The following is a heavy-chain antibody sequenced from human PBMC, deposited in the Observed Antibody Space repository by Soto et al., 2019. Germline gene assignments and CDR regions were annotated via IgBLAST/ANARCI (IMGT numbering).Heavy chain of an antibody. CDR2: IYASGST. Sequence: SETLSLTCHVSGGSISSYYWSWIRQPAGKGLEWIGCIYASGSTNYSPSLKSRVTMSVDTSKNQFSLKLNSVTAADTAVYYCARVGQRTWDWFDPWGQGTLVTVSS. CDR1: GGSISSYY. CDR3: ARVGQRTWDWFDP. J-gene: IGHJ5*02. D-gene: IGHD6-25*01. V-gene: IGHV4-4*07.